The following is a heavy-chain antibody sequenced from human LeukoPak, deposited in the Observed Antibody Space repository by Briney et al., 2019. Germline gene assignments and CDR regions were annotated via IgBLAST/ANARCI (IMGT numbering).Heavy chain of an antibody. Sequence: SETLSLTCTVSGGSISSSSYYWGWIRQPPGKGLEWIGNIYHSWNTYYNPSLKSRVTISVDTSKNQFSLKLSSVTAADTAVYYCARVSYFDSSGYYYDFDYWGQGTLVTVSS. V-gene: IGHV4-39*07. CDR3: ARVSYFDSSGYYYDFDY. CDR2: IYHSWNT. CDR1: GGSISSSSYY. J-gene: IGHJ4*02. D-gene: IGHD3-22*01.